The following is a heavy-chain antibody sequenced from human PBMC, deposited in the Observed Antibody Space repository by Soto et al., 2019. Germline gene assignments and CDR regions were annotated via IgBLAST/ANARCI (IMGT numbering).Heavy chain of an antibody. D-gene: IGHD4-17*01. CDR2: IYYSGST. V-gene: IGHV4-61*01. CDR1: GGSVSSGSYY. CDR3: ARERSNYGGNSQYYFDC. J-gene: IGHJ4*02. Sequence: LSLTCTVSGGSVSSGSYYWSWFRQPPGKGLEWIGYIYYSGSTNYNPSLKSRVTISVDTSKNQFSLMLSSVTAADTAVYYCARERSNYGGNSQYYFDCWGQGTRVTVSS.